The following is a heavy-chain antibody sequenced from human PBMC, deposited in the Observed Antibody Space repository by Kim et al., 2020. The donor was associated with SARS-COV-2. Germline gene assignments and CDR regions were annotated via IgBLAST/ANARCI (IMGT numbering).Heavy chain of an antibody. D-gene: IGHD1-26*01. CDR3: ARGIVGATGAFDI. Sequence: YSQKFQGRVTITRDTSASTAYMELSSLRSEDTAVYYCARGIVGATGAFDIWGQGTMVTVSS. V-gene: IGHV1-3*01. J-gene: IGHJ3*02.